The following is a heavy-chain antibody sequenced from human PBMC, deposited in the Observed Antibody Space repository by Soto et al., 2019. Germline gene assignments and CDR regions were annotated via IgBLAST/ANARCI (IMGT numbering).Heavy chain of an antibody. CDR2: MKADNGDT. J-gene: IGHJ4*02. CDR1: GYIFADYA. V-gene: IGHV1-3*05. Sequence: QVQIVQSGPEEKSPGASVRLSCTTSGYIFADYAIHWVRQAPGQWLEWVGWMKADNGDTRYSPKFQDRLTITRDISASTSYMELTGLRSADTGVFYCATSDWAWWGRGTLITVSS. D-gene: IGHD3-9*01. CDR3: ATSDWAW.